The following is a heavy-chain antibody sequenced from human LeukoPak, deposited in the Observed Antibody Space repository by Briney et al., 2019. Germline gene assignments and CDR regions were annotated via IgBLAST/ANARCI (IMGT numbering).Heavy chain of an antibody. CDR3: ARRLGITIFGVVIIRRNWFDP. Sequence: ASVKVSCKASGYTFTSYDINWVRQATGQGLEWMGWMNPNSGNTGYAQKFQGRVTMTRNTSISTAYTELSSLRSEDTAVYYCARRLGITIFGVVIIRRNWFDPWGQGTLGTVSS. D-gene: IGHD3-3*01. V-gene: IGHV1-8*01. CDR1: GYTFTSYD. CDR2: MNPNSGNT. J-gene: IGHJ5*02.